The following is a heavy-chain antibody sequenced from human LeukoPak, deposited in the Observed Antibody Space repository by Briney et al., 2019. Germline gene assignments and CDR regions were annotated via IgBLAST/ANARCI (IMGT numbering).Heavy chain of an antibody. CDR3: AKEGD. Sequence: GGSLRPSCAASGFTLTSVVMSWVRQAPGKGLEWVSSISVNGGASYPDSVKGRFTISRDNSNNGLYLQMSSLRAEDTAVYYWAKEGDWGQGTLVTVSS. D-gene: IGHD3-16*01. CDR2: ISVNGGA. J-gene: IGHJ4*02. V-gene: IGHV3-23*01. CDR1: GFTLTSVV.